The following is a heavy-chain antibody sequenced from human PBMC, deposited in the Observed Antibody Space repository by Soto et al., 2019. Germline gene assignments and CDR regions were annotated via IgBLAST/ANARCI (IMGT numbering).Heavy chain of an antibody. CDR3: ACWPPSYDYIWGTGIY. V-gene: IGHV4-39*01. D-gene: IGHD3-16*01. J-gene: IGHJ4*02. CDR2: IYYSGRT. CDR1: GGSISSSSYY. Sequence: QLQLQESGPGLVKPSETLSLTCTVSGGSISSSSYYWGWIRQPPGKGLEWIGSIYYSGRTYYNPSLISRVTIPVDTSKNQFSLKLSSVTSADTAVYYCACWPPSYDYIWGTGIYWCQGTLVTVSS.